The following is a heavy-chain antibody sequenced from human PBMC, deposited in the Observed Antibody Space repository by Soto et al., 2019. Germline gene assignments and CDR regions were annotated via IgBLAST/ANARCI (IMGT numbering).Heavy chain of an antibody. J-gene: IGHJ6*03. CDR1: GRSSSGYY. Sequence: ENLSLPSTVFGRSSSGYYWSWIRPPPEKGLEWIGEINHSGRTNYNPSRKSRVTISVDTSKNQFSLKLSSVTAADTAVYYCASITMVRGVIGPGDYYYYMDVWGKGTTVT. D-gene: IGHD3-10*01. CDR3: ASITMVRGVIGPGDYYYYMDV. CDR2: INHSGRT. V-gene: IGHV4-34*01.